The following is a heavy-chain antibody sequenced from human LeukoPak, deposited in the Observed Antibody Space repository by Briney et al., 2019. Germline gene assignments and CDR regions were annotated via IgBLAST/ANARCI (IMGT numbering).Heavy chain of an antibody. Sequence: SETLSLTCTVSGGYISSYYWSWIRQPPGQGLERIRYIYYSGSTNYNPSLKSRVAISVDTSKNQFSLKLSSVTAADTAVYYCATVQHQYRSGGENYFDYLGQGTLVTVYS. V-gene: IGHV4-59*01. CDR1: GGYISSYY. D-gene: IGHD6-19*01. CDR2: IYYSGST. J-gene: IGHJ4*02. CDR3: ATVQHQYRSGGENYFDY.